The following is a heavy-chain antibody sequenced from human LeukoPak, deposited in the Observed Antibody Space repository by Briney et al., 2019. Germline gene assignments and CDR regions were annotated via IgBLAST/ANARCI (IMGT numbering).Heavy chain of an antibody. V-gene: IGHV4-34*01. Sequence: PSETLSLTCAVYDGSFSGYYWSWIRQPPGKGLEWIGEINHSGSTNYNPSLKSRVTISVDTSKNQFSLKLSSVTAADTAVYYCARSIAAAVSWFDPWGQGTLVTVSS. CDR1: DGSFSGYY. CDR3: ARSIAAAVSWFDP. J-gene: IGHJ5*02. D-gene: IGHD6-13*01. CDR2: INHSGST.